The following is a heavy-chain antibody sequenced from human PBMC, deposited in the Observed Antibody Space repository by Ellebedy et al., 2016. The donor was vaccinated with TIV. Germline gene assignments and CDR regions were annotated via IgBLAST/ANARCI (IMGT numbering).Heavy chain of an antibody. J-gene: IGHJ5*02. V-gene: IGHV3-33*08. D-gene: IGHD6-13*01. CDR3: ARGDSSNWYDR. Sequence: PGGSLRLSCAASGFTFSSYGMHWVRQAPGKGLEWVAVIWYDGSNKYYADSVKGRFTISRDNSKNTVYLQMSSLRAEDAAVYYCARGDSSNWYDRWGQGTLVTVSS. CDR2: IWYDGSNK. CDR1: GFTFSSYG.